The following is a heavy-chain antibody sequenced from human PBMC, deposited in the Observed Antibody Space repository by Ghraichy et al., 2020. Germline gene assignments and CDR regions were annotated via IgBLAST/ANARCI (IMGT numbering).Heavy chain of an antibody. Sequence: EGSLRLSCAASGFPFKNYAMTWVRQAPGKGLEWVSSIGYNGVDTYYADSLRGRFVISRENFKNTLYLQMNSLRVEDTAVYYCAKYCSGTGCSGVDFWGQGVLVTVSS. D-gene: IGHD2-2*01. J-gene: IGHJ4*02. CDR2: IGYNGVDT. CDR3: AKYCSGTGCSGVDF. CDR1: GFPFKNYA. V-gene: IGHV3-23*01.